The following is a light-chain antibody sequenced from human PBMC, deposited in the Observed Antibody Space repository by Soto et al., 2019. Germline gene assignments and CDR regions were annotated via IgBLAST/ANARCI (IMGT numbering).Light chain of an antibody. Sequence: ILKDPLPVSQGKSVGVRGTIIHKIIQSFFYISNNKNYLAWYQQKPGQPPKLLIYWASTRASGVPDRFIGSGSGRDFTLTISSLQAEDVAVYYCQQYFSTRTFGQGTKVDIK. V-gene: IGKV4-1*01. J-gene: IGKJ1*01. CDR2: WAS. CDR3: QQYFSTRT. CDR1: QSFFYISNNKNY.